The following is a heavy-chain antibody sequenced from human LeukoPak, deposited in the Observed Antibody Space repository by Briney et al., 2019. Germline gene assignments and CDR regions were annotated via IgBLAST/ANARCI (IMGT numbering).Heavy chain of an antibody. CDR1: GYTFTGYY. V-gene: IGHV1-2*02. Sequence: ASVKVSCKASGYTFTGYYMHWVRQAPGQGLGRMGWINPNSGGTNYAQKFQGRVTMTRDTSISTAYMELSRLSSDDTAVYYCARGLLGYCSGGSCFSSVQIDYWGQGTLVTVSS. D-gene: IGHD2-15*01. J-gene: IGHJ4*02. CDR2: INPNSGGT. CDR3: ARGLLGYCSGGSCFSSVQIDY.